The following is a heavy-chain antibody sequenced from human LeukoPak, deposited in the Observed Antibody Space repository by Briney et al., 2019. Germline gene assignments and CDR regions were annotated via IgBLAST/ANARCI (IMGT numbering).Heavy chain of an antibody. V-gene: IGHV3-23*01. Sequence: GGSLRLSCAASGFTFSSYAMTWVRQAPGKGVEGVSAFSATDGSAQYAESVEGPFTISIDNSKNTLFLQMNSLGAEDTAVYYCARAKIAAAGTGAFDVWGQGTLVTVSS. J-gene: IGHJ3*01. CDR3: ARAKIAAAGTGAFDV. CDR2: FSATDGSA. CDR1: GFTFSSYA. D-gene: IGHD6-13*01.